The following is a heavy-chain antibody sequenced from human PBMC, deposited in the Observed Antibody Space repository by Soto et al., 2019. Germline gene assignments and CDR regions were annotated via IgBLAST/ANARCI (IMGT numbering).Heavy chain of an antibody. D-gene: IGHD2-21*01. CDR3: ARRAVVAVTGSLDNWLDP. J-gene: IGHJ5*02. CDR2: VYNSGST. V-gene: IGHV4-59*01. Sequence: PSETLSLTCTVSGGSISSYYWSWIRQPPGKALEWIGYVYNSGSTNYNPSLKSRVTISVDTSKNQFSLKVNSVTAADTAVYYCARRAVVAVTGSLDNWLDPWGQGILVTVSS. CDR1: GGSISSYY.